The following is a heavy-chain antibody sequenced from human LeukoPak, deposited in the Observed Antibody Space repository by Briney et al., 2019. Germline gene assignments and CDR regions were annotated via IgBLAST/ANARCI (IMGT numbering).Heavy chain of an antibody. Sequence: GGSLRLSCAASGFTFSNYAMNWVRQAPGKGPEWVSSISNSDATTYYADSVRGRFTISRDNSKNTLYLQMNSLRVEDTAVYYCARCLTVFGVVIPEYYYYYMDVWGKGATVTVSS. V-gene: IGHV3-23*01. CDR1: GFTFSNYA. D-gene: IGHD3-3*01. CDR2: ISNSDATT. CDR3: ARCLTVFGVVIPEYYYYYMDV. J-gene: IGHJ6*03.